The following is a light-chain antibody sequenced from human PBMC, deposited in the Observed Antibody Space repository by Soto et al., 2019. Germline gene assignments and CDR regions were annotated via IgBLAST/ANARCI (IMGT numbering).Light chain of an antibody. CDR1: QSVSSN. CDR2: GAS. J-gene: IGKJ5*01. V-gene: IGKV3-15*01. Sequence: EIVMTQSPATLSVSPGERATLSCRASQSVSSNLAWYQQKPGQATRLLIFGASTRATGIPARFSGSGSGTEFTLTISSLQSEDCAVYYCQQYNTWPPITFGPGTRLDIK. CDR3: QQYNTWPPIT.